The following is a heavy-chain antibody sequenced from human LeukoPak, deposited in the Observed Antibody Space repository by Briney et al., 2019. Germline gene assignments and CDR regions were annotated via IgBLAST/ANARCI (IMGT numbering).Heavy chain of an antibody. CDR2: IYYSGST. J-gene: IGHJ4*02. CDR1: GGSISSYY. Sequence: PSETLSLTCPVSGGSISSYYWSWIRQPPGKGLEWIGYIYYSGSTNYNPSLKSRVTISVDTSKNQFSLKLSSVTAADTAVYYCATARRTVTTYFFDYWGQGTLVTVSS. V-gene: IGHV4-59*01. D-gene: IGHD4-17*01. CDR3: ATARRTVTTYFFDY.